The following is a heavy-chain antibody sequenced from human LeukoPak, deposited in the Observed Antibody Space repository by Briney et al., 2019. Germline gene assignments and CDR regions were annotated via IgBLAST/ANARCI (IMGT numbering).Heavy chain of an antibody. J-gene: IGHJ4*02. CDR3: ARRHNWYYFDF. V-gene: IGHV5-51*01. D-gene: IGHD1-20*01. CDR1: GYSFTSYW. CDR2: IYPGDSDT. Sequence: GESLKISCKGSGYSFTSYWIGWVRQLPGKGLEWMGIIYPGDSDTRYSPSFQGQVTISADKSISTAFLQWSSLTAADTAMYYCARRHNWYYFDFWGQGTLVTVSS.